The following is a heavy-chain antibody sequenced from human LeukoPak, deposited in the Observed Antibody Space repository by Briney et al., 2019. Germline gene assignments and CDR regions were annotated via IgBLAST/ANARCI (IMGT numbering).Heavy chain of an antibody. CDR1: GFTVSGTH. J-gene: IGHJ4*02. V-gene: IGHV3-21*01. Sequence: GGSLRLSCAASGFTVSGTHMSWVRQAPGKGLEWVSSISSSSSYIYYADSVKGRFTISRDNAKNSLYLQMNSLRAEDTAVYYCARDPARVGATDFDYWGQGTLVTVSS. D-gene: IGHD1-26*01. CDR3: ARDPARVGATDFDY. CDR2: ISSSSSYI.